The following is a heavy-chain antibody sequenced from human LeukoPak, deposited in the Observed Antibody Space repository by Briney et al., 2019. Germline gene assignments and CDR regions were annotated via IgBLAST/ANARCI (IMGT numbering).Heavy chain of an antibody. CDR1: GFTFSSYS. CDR2: ISSSSSYI. V-gene: IGHV3-21*01. D-gene: IGHD6-13*01. CDR3: ARDLGDSSSWYPATNWFDP. J-gene: IGHJ5*02. Sequence: GGSLRLSCAASGFTFSSYSMNWVRQAPGKGLEWVSSISSSSSYIYYADSVKGRFTISRDNAENSLYLQMNSLRAEDTAVYYCARDLGDSSSWYPATNWFDPWGQGTLVTVSS.